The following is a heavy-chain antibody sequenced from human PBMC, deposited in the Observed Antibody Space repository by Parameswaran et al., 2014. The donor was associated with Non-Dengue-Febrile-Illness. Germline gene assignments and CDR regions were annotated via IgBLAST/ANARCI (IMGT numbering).Heavy chain of an antibody. D-gene: IGHD5-12*01. V-gene: IGHV3-30-3*01. CDR3: ARGLSVATIPISPHTYYYYYGMDV. Sequence: VRQAPGKGLEWVAVISYDGSNKYYADSVKGRFTISRDNSKNTLYLQMNSLRAEDTAVYYCARGLSVATIPISPHTYYYYYGMDVWGQGTTVTVSS. J-gene: IGHJ6*02. CDR2: ISYDGSNK.